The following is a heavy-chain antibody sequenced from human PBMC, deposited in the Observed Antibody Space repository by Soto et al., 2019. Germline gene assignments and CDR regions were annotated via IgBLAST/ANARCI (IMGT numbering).Heavy chain of an antibody. CDR3: TRDYDSSGYSTTWPFDY. J-gene: IGHJ4*02. V-gene: IGHV3-74*01. Sequence: HPGGSLRLSCAASGFSLSGYWMHWVRQAPGKGLVWVSRIDTYGSATKYADSVEGRFSISKDNAENTLYLQMNSLKTEDTAVYYCTRDYDSSGYSTTWPFDYWGQGTLVTVSS. CDR1: GFSLSGYW. D-gene: IGHD3-22*01. CDR2: IDTYGSAT.